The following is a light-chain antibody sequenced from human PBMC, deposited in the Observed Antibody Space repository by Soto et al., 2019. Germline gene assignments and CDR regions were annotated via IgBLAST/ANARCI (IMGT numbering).Light chain of an antibody. V-gene: IGKV1-5*01. CDR1: QSISSW. Sequence: DIPMTQSPSTLSASVGDRVTITCRASQSISSWLAWYQQKPGKAPKLLIYDASSLESGVPSRFSGSGSGTEFTLTISSLQPDDFATYYCQQYNSYPFTFGPGTKVDIQ. CDR2: DAS. CDR3: QQYNSYPFT. J-gene: IGKJ3*01.